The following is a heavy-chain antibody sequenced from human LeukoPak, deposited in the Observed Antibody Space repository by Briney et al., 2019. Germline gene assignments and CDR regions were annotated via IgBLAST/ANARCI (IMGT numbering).Heavy chain of an antibody. J-gene: IGHJ3*02. V-gene: IGHV1-2*02. CDR2: INPNSGGT. CDR1: GYTFTGYY. CDR3: ATAATMIVVAYDAFDI. D-gene: IGHD3-22*01. Sequence: ASVKVSCKASGYTFTGYYMHWVRQAPGQGLEWMGWINPNSGGTNYAQKFQGRVTMTEDTSTDTAYMELSSLRSEDTAVYYCATAATMIVVAYDAFDIWGQGTMVTVSS.